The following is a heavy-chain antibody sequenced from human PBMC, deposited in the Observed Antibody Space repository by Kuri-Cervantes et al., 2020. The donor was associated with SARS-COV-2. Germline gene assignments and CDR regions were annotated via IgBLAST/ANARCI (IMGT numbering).Heavy chain of an antibody. Sequence: GGSLRLSCKGSGYSFTSYWIGWVRQMPGKGPEWMGIIYPGDSDTRYSPSFQGQVTISADKSISTAHLQWSSLKASDTAMYYCARPTYCSGGSCTRFDYWGQGTLVTVSS. CDR2: IYPGDSDT. J-gene: IGHJ4*02. V-gene: IGHV5-51*01. CDR3: ARPTYCSGGSCTRFDY. CDR1: GYSFTSYW. D-gene: IGHD2-15*01.